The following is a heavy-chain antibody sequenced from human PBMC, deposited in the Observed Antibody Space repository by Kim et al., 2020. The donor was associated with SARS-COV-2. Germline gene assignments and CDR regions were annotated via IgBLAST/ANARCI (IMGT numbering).Heavy chain of an antibody. D-gene: IGHD3-3*01. Sequence: GGSLRLSCAASGFTFSSYGMHWVRQAPGKGLEWVAVIWYYGSNKYYADSEKGRFTISRDNSKNTLYLQMNSLRAEDTAVYYCARDRVRDFWSDYHGMDVWGQGTTVTVSS. CDR3: ARDRVRDFWSDYHGMDV. CDR1: GFTFSSYG. J-gene: IGHJ6*02. CDR2: IWYYGSNK. V-gene: IGHV3-33*08.